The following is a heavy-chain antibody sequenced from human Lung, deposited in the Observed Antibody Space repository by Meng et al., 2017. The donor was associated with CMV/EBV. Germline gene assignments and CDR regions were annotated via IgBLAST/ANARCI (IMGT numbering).Heavy chain of an antibody. V-gene: IGHV4-39*07. CDR2: IYYDGST. CDR1: DDSISSSSYY. J-gene: IGHJ6*02. Sequence: LXCTVSDDSISSSSYYWGWMRQPPGKGLEWIGSIYYDGSTNYNPSLTSRVTISVEKSKNQFFLRLSSVTAADTAVYFCAREVQDYYGSGAYYNPYYYYGMDVXDQGXTVTVSS. D-gene: IGHD3-10*01. CDR3: AREVQDYYGSGAYYNPYYYYGMDV.